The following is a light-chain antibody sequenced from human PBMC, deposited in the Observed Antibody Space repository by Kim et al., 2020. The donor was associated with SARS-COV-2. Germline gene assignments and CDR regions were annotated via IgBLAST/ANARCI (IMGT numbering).Light chain of an antibody. CDR3: QVWDSSTDHVI. V-gene: IGLV3-21*01. CDR2: FDK. Sequence: PGQTAKMSGGRNDIGRESVPWYQQRPGQAPALVIYFDKDRPSGIPERFSGSNSENSATLTISRVEVGDEADYYCQVWDSSTDHVIFGGGTQLTVL. J-gene: IGLJ2*01. CDR1: DIGRES.